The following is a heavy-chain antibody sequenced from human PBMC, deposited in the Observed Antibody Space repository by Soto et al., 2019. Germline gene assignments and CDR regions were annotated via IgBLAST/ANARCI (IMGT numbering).Heavy chain of an antibody. V-gene: IGHV3-30*18. CDR1: GFTFSSYG. D-gene: IGHD2-2*01. Sequence: QVQLVESGGGVVQPGRSLRLSCAASGFTFSSYGMHWVRQAPGKGLEWVAVISYDGSNKYYADSVKGRFTISRDNSKNTLYLQMNSLRAEDTAVYYCAKGSVPAAIPPYYYYYYGMDVWGQGTTVTVSS. CDR2: ISYDGSNK. CDR3: AKGSVPAAIPPYYYYYYGMDV. J-gene: IGHJ6*02.